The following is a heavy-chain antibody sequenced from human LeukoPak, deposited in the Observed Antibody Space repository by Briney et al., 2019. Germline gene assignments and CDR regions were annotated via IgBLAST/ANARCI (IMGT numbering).Heavy chain of an antibody. Sequence: GESLKISCKGSGYSFTSYWIGWVRQMPGKGLEWMGIIYPGESDTRYSPSFQGQVTISADKSISTAYLQWNSLKASDTAMYYCARPGSPSGSYFDYWGQGTLVTVSS. CDR1: GYSFTSYW. CDR2: IYPGESDT. D-gene: IGHD1-26*01. CDR3: ARPGSPSGSYFDY. J-gene: IGHJ4*02. V-gene: IGHV5-51*01.